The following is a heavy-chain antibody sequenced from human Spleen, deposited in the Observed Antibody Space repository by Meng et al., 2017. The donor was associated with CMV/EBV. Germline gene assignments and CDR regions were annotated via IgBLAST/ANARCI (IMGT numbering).Heavy chain of an antibody. CDR2: IDHSGIT. J-gene: IGHJ2*01. CDR3: ARISTLYWNLHL. V-gene: IGHV4-30-4*08. CDR1: GDSISSGDHY. Sequence: QVQLQESAPGRVKPSQTLSLTCTVSGDSISSGDHYWSWIRQPPGKGLEWIGHIDHSGITYYNPSLESRVTISVDTSKKRFSLTLNSVTAADTAVYYCARISTLYWNLHLWGPGTLVTVSS.